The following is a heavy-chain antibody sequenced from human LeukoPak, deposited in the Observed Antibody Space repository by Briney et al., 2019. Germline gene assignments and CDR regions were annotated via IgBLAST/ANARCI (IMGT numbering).Heavy chain of an antibody. V-gene: IGHV1-2*02. CDR1: GYTFTGYY. CDR3: ARGAGEDVDIVATVGGCDH. CDR2: INPNSGGT. J-gene: IGHJ4*02. D-gene: IGHD5-12*01. Sequence: ASVKVSCKASGYTFTGYYMHWVRQAPGQGLEWMGWINPNSGGTNYAQKFQGRVTMTRDTSISTAYMELSRLRSDDTAVYYCARGAGEDVDIVATVGGCDHWGQGTLVTVSS.